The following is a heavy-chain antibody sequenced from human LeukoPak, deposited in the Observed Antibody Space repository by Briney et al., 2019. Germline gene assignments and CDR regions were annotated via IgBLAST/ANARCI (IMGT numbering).Heavy chain of an antibody. V-gene: IGHV1-69*05. CDR2: IIPILGSA. D-gene: IGHD3-10*01. Sequence: SVTVSSKASGGSFSNYAISWVRQAPGQGLEWMGGIIPILGSATYAQHFQGRVTITMDESTTTAYMELSSLRPGDTAVFYCARGERAIPIYYWGQGTLVTVSS. J-gene: IGHJ4*02. CDR1: GGSFSNYA. CDR3: ARGERAIPIYY.